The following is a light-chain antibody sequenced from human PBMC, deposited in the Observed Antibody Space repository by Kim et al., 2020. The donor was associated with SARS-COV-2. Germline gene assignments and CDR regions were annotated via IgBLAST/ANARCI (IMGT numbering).Light chain of an antibody. CDR2: DVR. V-gene: IGLV2-14*03. Sequence: GQSITFSSSGTTGEIGNSNSVSWYQQHSGEAPRLIIYDVRDRPSGVSARFSGSKSANMASLTISGLRSEDEADYYCCSTSNTLDYVFGSGTKVTVL. CDR1: TGEIGNSNS. J-gene: IGLJ1*01. CDR3: CSTSNTLDYV.